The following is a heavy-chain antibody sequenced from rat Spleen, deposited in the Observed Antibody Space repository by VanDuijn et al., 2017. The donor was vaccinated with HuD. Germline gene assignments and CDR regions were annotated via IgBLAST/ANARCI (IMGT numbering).Heavy chain of an antibody. CDR1: GFSLSSYG. CDR3: AREGGYYRAFDY. CDR2: MRYNGDI. J-gene: IGHJ2*01. D-gene: IGHD1-2*01. V-gene: IGHV2-63*01. Sequence: QVQLKESGPGLVQPSQTLSLTCTVSGFSLSSYGVIWVRQPPGKGLEGMGRMRYNGDISYSSVLESRLSISRDISKNQIFLGRNSLQADDTGTYYCAREGGYYRAFDYWGQGVMVTVSS.